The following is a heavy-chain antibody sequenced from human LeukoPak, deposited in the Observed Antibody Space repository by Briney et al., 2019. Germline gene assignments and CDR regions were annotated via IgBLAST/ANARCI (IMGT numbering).Heavy chain of an antibody. CDR1: GYTLTELS. V-gene: IGHV1-24*01. J-gene: IGHJ5*02. Sequence: ASVKVSCKVSGYTLTELSMHWVRQAPGKGLEWMGGFDPEDGETIYAQKFQGRVTMTEDTSTDTAYMELSSLRSEDTAVYYCARGGRLRTLFDPWGQGTLVTVSS. CDR3: ARGGRLRTLFDP. D-gene: IGHD4-17*01. CDR2: FDPEDGET.